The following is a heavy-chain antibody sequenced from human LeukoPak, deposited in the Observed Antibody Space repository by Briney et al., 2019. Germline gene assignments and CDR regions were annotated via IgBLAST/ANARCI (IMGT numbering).Heavy chain of an antibody. CDR2: ISYDGSNK. Sequence: GGSLRLSCAASGFTFSSYAMHWVRQAPGKGLEWVAVISYDGSNKFCADSVKGRFTISRDNSKNTLYLRMNSLRAEDTAVYYCARASGSYYFDYWGQGTLVTVSS. J-gene: IGHJ4*02. CDR3: ARASGSYYFDY. D-gene: IGHD1-26*01. V-gene: IGHV3-30*04. CDR1: GFTFSSYA.